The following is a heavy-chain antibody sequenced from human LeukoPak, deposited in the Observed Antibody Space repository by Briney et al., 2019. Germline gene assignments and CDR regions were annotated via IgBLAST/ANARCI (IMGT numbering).Heavy chain of an antibody. CDR2: MNPNSGNT. CDR1: GYTFTSYG. D-gene: IGHD1-26*01. Sequence: ASVKVSCKASGYTFTSYGISWVRQAPGQGLEWMGWMNPNSGNTGYAQKFQGRVTMTRNTSISTAYMELSSLRSEDTAVYYCARGIVGSYYGYHYWGQGTLVTVSS. CDR3: ARGIVGSYYGYHY. V-gene: IGHV1-8*02. J-gene: IGHJ4*02.